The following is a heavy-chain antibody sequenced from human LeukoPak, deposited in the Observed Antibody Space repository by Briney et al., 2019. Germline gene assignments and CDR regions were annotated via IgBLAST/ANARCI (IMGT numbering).Heavy chain of an antibody. V-gene: IGHV1-2*02. Sequence: ASVKVSCKASGYTFTGYYMHWVRQAPGQGLEWMGWINPNSGGTNYAQKFQGRVTMTRDTSISTAYKELSRLRSDDTAVYYCAREYYDSSGSHAFDIWGQGTMVTVSS. J-gene: IGHJ3*02. CDR3: AREYYDSSGSHAFDI. CDR1: GYTFTGYY. CDR2: INPNSGGT. D-gene: IGHD3-22*01.